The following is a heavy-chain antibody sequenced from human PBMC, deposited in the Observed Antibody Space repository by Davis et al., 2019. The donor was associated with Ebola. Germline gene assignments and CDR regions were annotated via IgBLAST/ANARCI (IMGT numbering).Heavy chain of an antibody. J-gene: IGHJ4*02. V-gene: IGHV3-11*01. Sequence: GESLKISCAASGFTFSDYYMSWIRQAPGQGLEWISYIGPTGTTIYYTDSVKGRFTISRDNSKNTLYLQMNSLRAEDTAVYYCAKDKRLAVAGTMFDYWGQGTLVTVSS. D-gene: IGHD6-19*01. CDR3: AKDKRLAVAGTMFDY. CDR2: IGPTGTTI. CDR1: GFTFSDYY.